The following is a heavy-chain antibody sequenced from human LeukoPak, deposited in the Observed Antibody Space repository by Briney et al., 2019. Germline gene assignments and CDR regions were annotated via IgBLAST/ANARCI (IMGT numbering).Heavy chain of an antibody. CDR1: GFTFSNFA. J-gene: IGHJ4*02. CDR3: AKAPRGYVWYFDN. CDR2: ISGSGGYT. Sequence: PGGSLRLSCAASGFTFSNFAMTWVRQAPGKGLEWVSTISGSGGYTYYAEFVKGRCTISRDNSKNTLYLQLDTLRTEDTAVYYCAKAPRGYVWYFDNWGQGTLVSVSS. V-gene: IGHV3-23*01. D-gene: IGHD5-12*01.